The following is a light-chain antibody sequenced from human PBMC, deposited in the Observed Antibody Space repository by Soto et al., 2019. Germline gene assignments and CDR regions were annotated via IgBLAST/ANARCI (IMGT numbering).Light chain of an antibody. V-gene: IGLV2-14*01. Sequence: QSALTQPASVSGSPGQPITISCTGTSSDVGGYNSVSWYQQHPGKAPKLIIFDVGNRPSGVSNRFSGSKSGTTASLTISGLQAEDEADYYCYSYTTTSTGVFGTGTKLTVL. J-gene: IGLJ1*01. CDR3: YSYTTTSTGV. CDR1: SSDVGGYNS. CDR2: DVG.